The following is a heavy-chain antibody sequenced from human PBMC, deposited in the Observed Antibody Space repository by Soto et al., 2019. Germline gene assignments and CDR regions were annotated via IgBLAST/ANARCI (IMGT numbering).Heavy chain of an antibody. J-gene: IGHJ4*02. CDR2: IHNDGSTT. Sequence: GGSPRLSCAASGFTFSSYWMHWVRQAPGKGLMWVSRIHNDGSTTRYADSVKGRFTISRDNAKNTLYLQMSSLRVEDTAVYYCAKDQPPSSGWNYWGQGTLVTVSS. CDR1: GFTFSSYW. V-gene: IGHV3-74*01. D-gene: IGHD6-19*01. CDR3: AKDQPPSSGWNY.